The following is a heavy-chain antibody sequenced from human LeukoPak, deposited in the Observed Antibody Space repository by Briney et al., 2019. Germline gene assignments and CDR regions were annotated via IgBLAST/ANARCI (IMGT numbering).Heavy chain of an antibody. Sequence: PSETLSLTCTVSGGSISSSSYYWGWIRQPPGKGLEWIGSIYYSGSTYYNPSLKSRVTISVDTSKNQFSLKLSSVTAADTAVYYCARELSGRVFDIWGQGTMVTVSS. CDR1: GGSISSSSYY. D-gene: IGHD2/OR15-2a*01. CDR2: IYYSGST. CDR3: ARELSGRVFDI. V-gene: IGHV4-39*07. J-gene: IGHJ3*02.